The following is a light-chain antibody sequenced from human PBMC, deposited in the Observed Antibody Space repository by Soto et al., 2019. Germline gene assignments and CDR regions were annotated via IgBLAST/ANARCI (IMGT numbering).Light chain of an antibody. CDR3: QQYGRSPT. V-gene: IGKV3-20*01. J-gene: IGKJ1*01. CDR1: QSVSSY. CDR2: GAS. Sequence: DIVLTQSPATLSLSPGQTATLSCRASQSVSSYLAWYQEKPGQAPRLLIYGASSRATGIPDRFSGSGSGTDFTLTISRLEPEDSAVYYCQQYGRSPTFGQGTKVDIK.